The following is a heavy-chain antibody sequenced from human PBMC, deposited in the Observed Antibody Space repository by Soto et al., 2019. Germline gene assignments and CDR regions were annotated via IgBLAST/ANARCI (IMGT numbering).Heavy chain of an antibody. V-gene: IGHV3-30*18. CDR3: AKDTAMVGDYYGMDV. D-gene: IGHD5-18*01. CDR2: ISYDGSNK. CDR1: GFTFSSYG. Sequence: QVPLVESGGGVVQPGRSLRLSCAASGFTFSSYGMHWVRQAPGKGLEWVAVISYDGSNKYYADSVKGRFTISRDNSKNTLYLQMNSLRAEDTAVYYCAKDTAMVGDYYGMDVWGQGTTVTVSS. J-gene: IGHJ6*02.